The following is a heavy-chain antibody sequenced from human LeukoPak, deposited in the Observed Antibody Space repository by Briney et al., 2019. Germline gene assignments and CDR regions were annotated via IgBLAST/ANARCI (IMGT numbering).Heavy chain of an antibody. J-gene: IGHJ4*02. Sequence: SVKVSCKASGGTFSSYAISWVRQAPGQGLEWMGGIIPIFGTANYAQKFQGRVTITTGESTSTAYMELSSLRSEDTAVYYCAREGGGARSYYFDYWGQGTLVTVSS. V-gene: IGHV1-69*05. CDR3: AREGGGARSYYFDY. CDR2: IIPIFGTA. D-gene: IGHD3-16*01. CDR1: GGTFSSYA.